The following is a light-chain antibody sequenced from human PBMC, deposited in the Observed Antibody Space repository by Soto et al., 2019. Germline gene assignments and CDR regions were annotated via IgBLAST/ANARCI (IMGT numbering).Light chain of an antibody. CDR3: SSYTSSNTLVV. J-gene: IGLJ2*01. Sequence: QSALTQPASVSGSPGQSITISCTGTSSDVGGYNFVSWYQQSPGEAPKLLIYDVSNRPSGVSNRFSGSKSGNTASLTISGLQAEDEADYYCSSYTSSNTLVVFGGGTQLTVL. V-gene: IGLV2-14*01. CDR2: DVS. CDR1: SSDVGGYNF.